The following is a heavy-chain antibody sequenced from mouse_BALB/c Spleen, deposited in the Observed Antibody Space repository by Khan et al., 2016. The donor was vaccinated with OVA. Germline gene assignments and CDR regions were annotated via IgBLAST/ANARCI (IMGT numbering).Heavy chain of an antibody. CDR3: ARQPYYQYNIMDY. Sequence: QVQLKESGPGLAAPSQSLSITCTISGFSLTNYGVHWVRQPPGKGLEWLAVIWSDGSTTYNSALKSRLTITKDNSQSQVFLKMNSLQTDDTAIYFWARQPYYQYNIMDYWGQGTSVTVSS. CDR2: IWSDGST. J-gene: IGHJ4*01. V-gene: IGHV2-6-1*01. CDR1: GFSLTNYG. D-gene: IGHD2-10*01.